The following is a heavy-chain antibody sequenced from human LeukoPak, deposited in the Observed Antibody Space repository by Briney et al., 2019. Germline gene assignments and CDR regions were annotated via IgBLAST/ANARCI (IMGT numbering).Heavy chain of an antibody. CDR2: ISWDSAAI. CDR1: GFKFYDYA. V-gene: IGHV3-9*01. J-gene: IGHJ3*02. CDR3: TKRARMGIAAAGDGFHI. Sequence: GGSLRLSRAPSGFKFYDYAMHWVRHAPRKGLEGVSGISWDSAAIGYAHSVRGRFTLSRDNAKNSLLLQMSSLRVEDTALYYCTKRARMGIAAAGDGFHIWGQGTMVTVSS. D-gene: IGHD6-13*01.